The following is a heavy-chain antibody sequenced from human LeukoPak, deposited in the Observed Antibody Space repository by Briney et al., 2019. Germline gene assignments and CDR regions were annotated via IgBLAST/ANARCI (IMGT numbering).Heavy chain of an antibody. CDR3: AKDIYPTPARPDAFDI. J-gene: IGHJ3*02. D-gene: IGHD2-2*02. Sequence: GGSLRLSCAASGFTFYDYAMHWVRQAPGKGLGWVSLIYGDGGSTYYADSVKGRFTIARDNSKNSLYLQMNSLRTDDTALYFCAKDIYPTPARPDAFDIWGQGTMVTVSS. CDR1: GFTFYDYA. CDR2: IYGDGGST. V-gene: IGHV3-43*02.